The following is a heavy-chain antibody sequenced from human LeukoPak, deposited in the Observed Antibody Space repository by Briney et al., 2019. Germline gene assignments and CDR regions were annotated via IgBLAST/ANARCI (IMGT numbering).Heavy chain of an antibody. D-gene: IGHD5-18*01. Sequence: PGGSLRLSCAASGFTFSSYAVSWVRQAPGKGLEWVSAISGSGGSTYYAGSVKGRFTISRDNSKNTLYLQMNSLRAEDTAVYYCAKVDGYSYGSFDYWGQGTLVTVSS. CDR3: AKVDGYSYGSFDY. CDR1: GFTFSSYA. J-gene: IGHJ4*02. CDR2: ISGSGGST. V-gene: IGHV3-23*01.